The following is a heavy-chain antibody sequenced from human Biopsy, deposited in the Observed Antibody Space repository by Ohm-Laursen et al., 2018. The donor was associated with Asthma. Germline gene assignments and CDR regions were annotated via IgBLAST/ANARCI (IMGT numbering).Heavy chain of an antibody. CDR3: ARLSLNDSLDP. Sequence: GTLSLTCAVSGGSISSYYWSWIRQPPGKGLEWIGYIYYSGGTAYNPSLKSRVTISVDTSKNQLSLKLSSVTAADTAVFYCARLSLNDSLDPWGRGTLVTVSS. J-gene: IGHJ5*02. CDR1: GGSISSYY. V-gene: IGHV4-59*08. CDR2: IYYSGGT. D-gene: IGHD1-1*01.